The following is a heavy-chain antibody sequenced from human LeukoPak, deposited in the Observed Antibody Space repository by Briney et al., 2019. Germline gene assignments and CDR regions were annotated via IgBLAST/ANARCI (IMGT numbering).Heavy chain of an antibody. CDR2: INHSGST. D-gene: IGHD2-2*02. J-gene: IGHJ4*02. V-gene: IGHV4-34*01. CDR3: ATSSTSWYRSLDY. CDR1: GGSFSGYS. Sequence: PSETLSLTCAVYGGSFSGYSWSWIRQPPGKGLEWIGEINHSGSTNYNPSLKSRVTISVDTSKNQFSLKLSSVTAADTAVYYCATSSTSWYRSLDYWGQGTLVTVSS.